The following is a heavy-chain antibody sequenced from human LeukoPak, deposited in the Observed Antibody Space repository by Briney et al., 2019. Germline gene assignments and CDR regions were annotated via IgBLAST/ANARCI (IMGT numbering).Heavy chain of an antibody. D-gene: IGHD3-9*01. CDR3: ARTTLDWSVRYYFGY. V-gene: IGHV4-39*07. CDR1: GGSISSSSFY. Sequence: PSETLSLTCTVSGGSISSSSFYWGWIRQPPGKGLEWIGSIYYSGSTYYNPSLKSRVTISVDTSKNQFSLKLSSVTAADTAVYYCARTTLDWSVRYYFGYWGQGTLVTVSS. CDR2: IYYSGST. J-gene: IGHJ4*02.